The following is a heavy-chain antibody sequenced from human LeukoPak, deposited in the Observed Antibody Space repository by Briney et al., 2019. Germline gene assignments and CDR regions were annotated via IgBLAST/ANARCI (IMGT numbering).Heavy chain of an antibody. CDR2: INQDGSEK. V-gene: IGHV3-7*04. CDR3: ARLRGYSYGFDY. J-gene: IGHJ4*02. D-gene: IGHD5-18*01. Sequence: QTGGSLRLSCAASGITFSSYWMSWVRQAPGKGLEWVANINQDGSEKYYVDSVKGRFTISRDNTKNSPYLQMNSLRVEDTAVYHCARLRGYSYGFDYWGQGTLVTVSS. CDR1: GITFSSYW.